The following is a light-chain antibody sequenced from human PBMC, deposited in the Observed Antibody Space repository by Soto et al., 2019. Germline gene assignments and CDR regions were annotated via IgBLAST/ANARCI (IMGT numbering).Light chain of an antibody. Sequence: IQMTQSPATVSASVGDRVTITCRASQSITNCLAWYQQKPGKAPKLLIYAASSLQSGVPSRFSGSGSGTDFTLTISSLQHEDFATYYCQQSYSSLPTFGPGTKVDIK. CDR2: AAS. CDR3: QQSYSSLPT. V-gene: IGKV1-39*01. J-gene: IGKJ1*01. CDR1: QSITNC.